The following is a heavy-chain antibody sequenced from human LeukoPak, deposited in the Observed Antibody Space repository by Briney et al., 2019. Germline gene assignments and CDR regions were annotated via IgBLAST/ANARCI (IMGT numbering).Heavy chain of an antibody. CDR2: INHSGST. D-gene: IGHD6-19*01. Sequence: SETLSLTCAVFGGSFNGYYWSWIRQPPGKGLEWIGEINHSGSTYYNPSLKSRVTISVDTSKNQFSLKLSSVTAADTAVYYCARRNSGWPFDYWGQGTLVTVSS. CDR1: GGSFNGYY. J-gene: IGHJ4*02. CDR3: ARRNSGWPFDY. V-gene: IGHV4-34*01.